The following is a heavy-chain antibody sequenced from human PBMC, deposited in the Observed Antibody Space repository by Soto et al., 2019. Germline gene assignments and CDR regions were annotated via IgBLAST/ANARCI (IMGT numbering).Heavy chain of an antibody. CDR1: GFSLSNSGES. J-gene: IGHJ4*02. Sequence: QIPLEESGPAVVKPTQPLTLTCTFSGFSLSNSGESVGWIRQPPGKALEWLGLIYWNGIERYNPSLKRRLSITKDTSKNHVLLTVINMDPVDTATYFCAHGDPLDFHYWGQGTLVTVSP. V-gene: IGHV2-5*01. D-gene: IGHD3-10*01. CDR2: IYWNGIE. CDR3: AHGDPLDFHY.